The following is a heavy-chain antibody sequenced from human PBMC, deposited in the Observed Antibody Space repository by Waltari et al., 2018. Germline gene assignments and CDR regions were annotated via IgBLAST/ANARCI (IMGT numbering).Heavy chain of an antibody. CDR1: GFTLRTYD. CDR2: IGAAGET. J-gene: IGHJ4*02. V-gene: IGHV3-13*01. Sequence: EVQLVESGGGLVQPGGSLRLSCPASGFTLRTYDIHWLRQGRGKGLEWVASIGAAGETKYLDSVKGRFTISRESAKNSLNLQMNSLTGGDTAVYHCARGDPTAGAIDYWGQGTLVTVSS. CDR3: ARGDPTAGAIDY. D-gene: IGHD3-9*01.